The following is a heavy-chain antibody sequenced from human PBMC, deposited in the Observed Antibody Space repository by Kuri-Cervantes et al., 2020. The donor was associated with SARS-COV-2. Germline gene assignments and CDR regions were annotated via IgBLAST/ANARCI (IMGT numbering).Heavy chain of an antibody. D-gene: IGHD4-17*01. CDR3: ARGGYGDYLS. Sequence: SETLSLTCTVSGGSISSSSYYWAWIRQPPGKGPEWIGSVYYDGSTYYTPSLKSRVTISVDTSKTQFSLKVSSVTAADTAVYYCARGGYGDYLSWGQGTLVTVSS. CDR2: VYYDGST. CDR1: GGSISSSSYY. J-gene: IGHJ5*02. V-gene: IGHV4-39*01.